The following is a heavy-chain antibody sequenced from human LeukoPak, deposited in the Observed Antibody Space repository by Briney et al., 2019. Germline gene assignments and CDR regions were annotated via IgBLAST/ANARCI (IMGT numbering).Heavy chain of an antibody. CDR2: IKQDGSEK. V-gene: IGHV3-7*01. Sequence: GGSLRLSCAASGFTFSSYWMSWVRQAPGKGLEWVANIKQDGSEKYYVDSVKGRFTISRDNAKNSLYLQMNSLRAEDTAVYYCARDGPMGAYYYYYYMDVWGKGTTVTVSS. CDR3: ARDGPMGAYYYYYYMDV. D-gene: IGHD4/OR15-4a*01. J-gene: IGHJ6*03. CDR1: GFTFSSYW.